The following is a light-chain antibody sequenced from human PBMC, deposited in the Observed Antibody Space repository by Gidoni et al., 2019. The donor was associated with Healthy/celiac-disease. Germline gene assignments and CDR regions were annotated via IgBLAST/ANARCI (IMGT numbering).Light chain of an antibody. CDR3: CSYAGRRVV. CDR2: DVS. CDR1: SSDVGGYNY. Sequence: QSALTQPRSVSGSPGQSVTISCTGTSSDVGGYNYVSWYQQHPGKAPKLMLYDVSKRPSGVPDRFSGSKSGNTASLTISGLQAEDEADYYCCSYAGRRVVFGGGTKLTVL. J-gene: IGLJ2*01. V-gene: IGLV2-11*01.